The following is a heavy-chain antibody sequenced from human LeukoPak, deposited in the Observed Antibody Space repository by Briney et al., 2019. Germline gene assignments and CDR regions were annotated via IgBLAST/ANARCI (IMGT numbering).Heavy chain of an antibody. J-gene: IGHJ5*02. CDR2: IYHSGST. V-gene: IGHV4-30-2*05. Sequence: PSETLSLTCTVSGGSISSGGYYWSWIRQPPGKGLEWIGYIYHSGSTYYNPSLKSRVTISVDTSKNQFSLKLSSVTAADTAVYYCARIPRYCSGGSCYGWFDPWGQGTLVTVSS. CDR1: GGSISSGGYY. CDR3: ARIPRYCSGGSCYGWFDP. D-gene: IGHD2-15*01.